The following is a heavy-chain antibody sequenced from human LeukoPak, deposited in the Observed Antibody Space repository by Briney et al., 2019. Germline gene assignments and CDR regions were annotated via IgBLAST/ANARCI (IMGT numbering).Heavy chain of an antibody. Sequence: PSETLSLTCTVSGGSISSGDYYWRWIRQPAGTGLEWIGRIYTSGSTNYNPSLKSRVTMSVDTSKNQFSLKLSSVTAVDTAVYYCAREDRRDSSSWYWDYWGQGTLVTVSS. CDR3: AREDRRDSSSWYWDY. D-gene: IGHD6-13*01. CDR2: IYTSGST. J-gene: IGHJ4*02. V-gene: IGHV4-61*02. CDR1: GGSISSGDYY.